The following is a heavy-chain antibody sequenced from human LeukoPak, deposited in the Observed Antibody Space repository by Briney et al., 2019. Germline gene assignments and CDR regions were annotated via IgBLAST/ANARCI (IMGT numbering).Heavy chain of an antibody. CDR3: ASSGSYRFDY. CDR1: GVTFSSYS. D-gene: IGHD1-26*01. CDR2: ITASGTAM. J-gene: IGHJ4*02. V-gene: IGHV3-48*02. Sequence: GGSLRLSCAASGVTFSSYSMNWVRQAPGKGLEWVSHITASGTAMFYADSVKGRFTISRDNAKNSLYLQMNSLRDEDTAVYYCASSGSYRFDYWGQGTLVTVSS.